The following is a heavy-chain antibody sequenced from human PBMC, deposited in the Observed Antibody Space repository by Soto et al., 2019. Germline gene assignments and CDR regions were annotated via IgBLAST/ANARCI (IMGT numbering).Heavy chain of an antibody. CDR1: GFTFSSYC. CDR3: AKDSRLAPYGGNSRPYYYYYGMDV. V-gene: IGHV3-23*01. CDR2: IRGSGGST. J-gene: IGHJ6*02. D-gene: IGHD6-6*01. Sequence: GGSLRLSCAASGFTFSSYCMHWVRQAPGKGLVWVSRIRGSGGSTYYADSVKGRFTISRDNAKNTLYLQMNSLRAEDTAVYYCAKDSRLAPYGGNSRPYYYYYGMDVWGQGTTVTVSS.